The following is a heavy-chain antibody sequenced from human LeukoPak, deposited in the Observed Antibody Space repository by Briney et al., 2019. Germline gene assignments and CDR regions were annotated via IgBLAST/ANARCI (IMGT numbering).Heavy chain of an antibody. CDR1: GGSISSYY. J-gene: IGHJ5*02. D-gene: IGHD1-26*01. Sequence: KASETLSLTCTVSGGSISSYYWTWIRQLPGKGLEWIGYLDYSGSTKYNPSLKSRVTISVDTSKNQFSLKLISVTVADTAIYYCARGQGATVPQVGKNWFDPWGQGTRVTVSS. CDR2: LDYSGST. V-gene: IGHV4-59*12. CDR3: ARGQGATVPQVGKNWFDP.